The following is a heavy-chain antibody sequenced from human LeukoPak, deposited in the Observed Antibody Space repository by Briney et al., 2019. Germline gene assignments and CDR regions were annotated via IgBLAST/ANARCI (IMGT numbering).Heavy chain of an antibody. Sequence: PSETLSLTCTVSGGSISSYYWSWIRQPPGKGLEWIGYIYYSGSTNYNPSLKSRVTISVDTSKNQFSLKLSSVTAADTAVYYCASLVTRELPSTTIDYWGQGTLVTVSS. CDR1: GGSISSYY. J-gene: IGHJ4*02. CDR2: IYYSGST. CDR3: ASLVTRELPSTTIDY. V-gene: IGHV4-59*01. D-gene: IGHD1-26*01.